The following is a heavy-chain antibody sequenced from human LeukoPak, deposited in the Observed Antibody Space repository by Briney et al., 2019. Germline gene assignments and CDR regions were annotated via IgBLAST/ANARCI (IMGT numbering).Heavy chain of an antibody. D-gene: IGHD3-22*01. Sequence: SETLSLACAVYGGSFSGYYWSWIRQPPGKGLEWIGEINHSGSTNYNPSLESRVTISVDTSKKQFSLKLSSVTAADTAVYYCATRAGHYYDSSGYYYYGMDVWGQGTTVTVSS. V-gene: IGHV4-34*01. CDR3: ATRAGHYYDSSGYYYYGMDV. CDR1: GGSFSGYY. CDR2: INHSGST. J-gene: IGHJ6*02.